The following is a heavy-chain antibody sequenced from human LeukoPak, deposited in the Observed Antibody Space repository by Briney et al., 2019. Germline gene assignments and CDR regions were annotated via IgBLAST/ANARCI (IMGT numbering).Heavy chain of an antibody. V-gene: IGHV3-23*01. CDR3: AKDRARGGATDFDY. CDR2: ISGGGDST. CDR1: GFTFWSYA. J-gene: IGHJ4*02. D-gene: IGHD3-16*01. Sequence: GSLRLSCAASGFTFWSYAMSWVRQAPGKGLEWVSAISGGGDSTYYADSVKGRFTISRDTSKNTLYLQMNSLRAEDTAVYYCAKDRARGGATDFDYWGQGALVTVSS.